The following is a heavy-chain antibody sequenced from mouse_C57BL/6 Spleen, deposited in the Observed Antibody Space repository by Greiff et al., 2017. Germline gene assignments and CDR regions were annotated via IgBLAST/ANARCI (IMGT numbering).Heavy chain of an antibody. Sequence: VQRVESGAELVRPGTSVKVSCKASGYAFTNYLIEWVKQRPGQGLEWIGVINPGSGGTNYNEKFKGKATLTADKASSTAYMQLSSLTSEDSAVYFCARDDYDALDYWGQGTTLTVSS. CDR1: GYAFTNYL. J-gene: IGHJ2*01. CDR2: INPGSGGT. D-gene: IGHD2-4*01. V-gene: IGHV1-54*01. CDR3: ARDDYDALDY.